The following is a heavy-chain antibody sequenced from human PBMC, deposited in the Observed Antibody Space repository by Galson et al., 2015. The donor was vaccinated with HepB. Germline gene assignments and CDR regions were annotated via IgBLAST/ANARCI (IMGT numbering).Heavy chain of an antibody. CDR3: ARDAGGASVWYIYGMDV. J-gene: IGHJ6*02. D-gene: IGHD6-19*01. CDR1: GFTFSSYA. Sequence: SLRLSCAASGFTFSSYAMHWVRQAPGKGLEWVAVISYDETTKLYADSVKGRITISRNNFKDTMYLQMDSLRAEDTAVYYCARDAGGASVWYIYGMDVWGQGTTVTVSS. CDR2: ISYDETTK. V-gene: IGHV3-30-3*01.